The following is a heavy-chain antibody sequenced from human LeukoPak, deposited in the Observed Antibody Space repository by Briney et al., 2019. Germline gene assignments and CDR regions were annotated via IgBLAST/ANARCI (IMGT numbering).Heavy chain of an antibody. D-gene: IGHD6-19*01. J-gene: IGHJ4*02. CDR3: ATKVAGTSHFSY. CDR2: ISSSGSII. Sequence: GGSLRLSCAASGFTFSSYEMNWVRQAPGKGLEWVSYISSSGSIIYYADSVKGRFTISRDNAKNSLFLQMNSLRAEDTAVYYCATKVAGTSHFSYWGQGTLVTVSS. CDR1: GFTFSSYE. V-gene: IGHV3-48*03.